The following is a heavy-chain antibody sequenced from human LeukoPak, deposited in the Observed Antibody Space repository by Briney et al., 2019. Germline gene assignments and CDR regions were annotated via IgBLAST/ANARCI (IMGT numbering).Heavy chain of an antibody. CDR2: IIPIFGTA. J-gene: IGHJ3*02. D-gene: IGHD2-2*01. Sequence: ASVKVSCKASGGSFSSYGISWVRQAPGQGREWVGRIIPIFGTANYAQKFQDRVNITADKSTSIVYMELSSLRSEDTAVYYCARRTTSLAFDIWGQGTMVTVSS. CDR3: ARRTTSLAFDI. V-gene: IGHV1-69*06. CDR1: GGSFSSYG.